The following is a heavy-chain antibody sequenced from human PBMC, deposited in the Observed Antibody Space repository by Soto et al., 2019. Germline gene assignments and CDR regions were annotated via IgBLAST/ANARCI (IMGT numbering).Heavy chain of an antibody. Sequence: ASVKVSCKVSGSTFTSNGSGWVRQAPGQGLEWMGWISTYNENMDTAPQLQGRLTMTTDTSTTTAYMELTNLKFDDAALYYCASVGGYSPGDYSFDLWGQVT. CDR3: ASVGGYSPGDYSFDL. V-gene: IGHV1-18*04. CDR2: ISTYNENM. D-gene: IGHD5-18*01. J-gene: IGHJ4*02. CDR1: GSTFTSNG.